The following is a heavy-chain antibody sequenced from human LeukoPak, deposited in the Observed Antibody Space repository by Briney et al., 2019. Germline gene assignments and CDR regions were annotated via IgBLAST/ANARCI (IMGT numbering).Heavy chain of an antibody. CDR3: ARDREGGYYDSSGYYP. V-gene: IGHV1-69*04. D-gene: IGHD3-22*01. CDR2: IIPILGIA. CDR1: GGTFSSYA. Sequence: GSSVTVSFKASGGTFSSYAISWVRQAPGQGLEWMGRIIPILGIANYAQKFQGRVTITADKSTSTAYMELSSLRSEDTAVYYCARDREGGYYDSSGYYPWGQGTLVTVSS. J-gene: IGHJ5*02.